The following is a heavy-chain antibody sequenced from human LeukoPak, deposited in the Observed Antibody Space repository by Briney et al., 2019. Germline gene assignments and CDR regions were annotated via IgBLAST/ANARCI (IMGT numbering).Heavy chain of an antibody. CDR3: ARDSPNYDYVWGSYSDY. V-gene: IGHV3-7*01. Sequence: PGGSLRLSCAASGFTFSSYWMSWVRQAPGKGLEWLANIKQDGSEKYYVDSVKGRFTISRDNAKNSLYLQMNSLRAEDTAVYYCARDSPNYDYVWGSYSDYWGQGTLVTVSS. J-gene: IGHJ4*02. CDR1: GFTFSSYW. D-gene: IGHD3-16*01. CDR2: IKQDGSEK.